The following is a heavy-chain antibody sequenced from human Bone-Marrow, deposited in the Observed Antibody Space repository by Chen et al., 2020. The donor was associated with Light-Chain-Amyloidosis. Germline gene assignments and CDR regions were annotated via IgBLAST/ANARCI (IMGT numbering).Heavy chain of an antibody. CDR3: ARRRDGYNFDY. D-gene: IGHD5-12*01. CDR1: GYTLPNYW. CDR2: IYPDDSDA. J-gene: IGHJ4*02. V-gene: IGHV5-51*01. Sequence: EVQLEHSGPEVKKPGEPLKISCKSAGYTLPNYWIGWVRQMPGKGLEWMGVIYPDDSDARYSPSFEGQVTISADKSITTAYLQWRSLKASDTAMYYCARRRDGYNFDYWGQGTLVTVSS.